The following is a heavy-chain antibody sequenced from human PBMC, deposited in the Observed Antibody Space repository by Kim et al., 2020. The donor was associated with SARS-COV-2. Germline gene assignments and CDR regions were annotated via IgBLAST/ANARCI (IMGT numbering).Heavy chain of an antibody. CDR1: GYTFTNYG. D-gene: IGHD1-1*01. CDR2: ISGYNGDT. CDR3: ARRAPNWSFVY. Sequence: ASVKVSCKASGYTFTNYGISWVRQAPGQGLEWMGWISGYNGDTNYAQKFQDRVTMTTDTSTSTAHMELRSLRSDDTAVYYCARRAPNWSFVYWGQGSLVTVSS. V-gene: IGHV1-18*04. J-gene: IGHJ4*02.